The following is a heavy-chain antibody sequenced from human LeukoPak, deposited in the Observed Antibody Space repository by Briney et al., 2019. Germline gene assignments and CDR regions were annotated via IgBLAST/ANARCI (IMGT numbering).Heavy chain of an antibody. J-gene: IGHJ5*02. V-gene: IGHV1-8*01. CDR1: GYTFTSYD. D-gene: IGHD2-2*01. Sequence: ASVKVSCKASGYTFTSYDINWVRQATGQGLEWMGWMNPNSGNTGYAQKFQGRVTMARNTSISTAYMELSSLRSEDTAVYYCARVAEVQVAMGWLDPWAREPWSPSPQ. CDR3: ARVAEVQVAMGWLDP. CDR2: MNPNSGNT.